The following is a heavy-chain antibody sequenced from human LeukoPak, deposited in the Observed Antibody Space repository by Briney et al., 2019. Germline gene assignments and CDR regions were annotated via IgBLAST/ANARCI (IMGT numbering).Heavy chain of an antibody. CDR1: GGSISSYY. V-gene: IGHV4-4*07. CDR3: ARAPSSTTYYYYHMDV. J-gene: IGHJ6*03. D-gene: IGHD2-2*01. CDR2: IYTSGST. Sequence: PSETLSLTCTVSGGSISSYYWSWIRQPPGKGLEWIGRIYTSGSTNYNPSLKSRVTMSVDTSKNQFSLKLTSVTAADTAVYYCARAPSSTTYYYYHMDVWGKGTTVTVSS.